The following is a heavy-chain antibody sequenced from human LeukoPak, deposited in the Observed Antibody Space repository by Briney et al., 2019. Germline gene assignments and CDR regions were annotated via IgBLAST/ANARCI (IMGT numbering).Heavy chain of an antibody. CDR1: GYTLTELS. Sequence: ASVKVSCKVSGYTLTELSMHWVRRAPGKGLEWMGGFDPEDGETIYAQKFQGRVTITEDTSTDTAYMELSSLRSEDTAVYYCAALLEVGATTVSLDYWGQGTLVTVSS. D-gene: IGHD1-26*01. V-gene: IGHV1-24*01. J-gene: IGHJ4*02. CDR3: AALLEVGATTVSLDY. CDR2: FDPEDGET.